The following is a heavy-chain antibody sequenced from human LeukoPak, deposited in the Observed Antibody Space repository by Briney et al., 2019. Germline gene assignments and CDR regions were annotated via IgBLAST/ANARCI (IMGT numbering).Heavy chain of an antibody. CDR3: ASLGVSGMDV. V-gene: IGHV4-34*08. Sequence: LRLSCAASGFTVSSNYMSWVRQAPRKGREWIGEINHSGSTNYNPSLNSRVTISVDTFKIQFSLKLSSVTAAGTAVYYCASLGVSGMDVWRQGTTVTVSS. D-gene: IGHD4-23*01. CDR2: INHSGST. J-gene: IGHJ6*02. CDR1: GFTVSSNY.